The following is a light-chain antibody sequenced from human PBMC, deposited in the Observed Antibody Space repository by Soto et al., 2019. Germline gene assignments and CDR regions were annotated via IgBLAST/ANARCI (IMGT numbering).Light chain of an antibody. J-gene: IGKJ5*01. CDR1: QTVRNNY. V-gene: IGKV3-20*01. CDR2: DAS. CDR3: QQYGGSPIT. Sequence: LWMHSPGTLSLSPGERATLSCRASQTVRNNYLAWYQQKPGQAPRLLIYDASSRATGIPDRFSGSGSETDFTLTISRLEPEDFALYYCQQYGGSPITFGQGTRLEIK.